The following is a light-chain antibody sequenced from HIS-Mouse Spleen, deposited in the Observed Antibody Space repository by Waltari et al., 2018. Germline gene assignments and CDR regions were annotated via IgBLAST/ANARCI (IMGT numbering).Light chain of an antibody. Sequence: QSALTQPPSASGSPGQSVTISCTGTSSDVGGYNYVSWYQQHPGKAPKIMIYGVSKRPSGVPDRFSGYKSGNTASLNGSGLQAEDEADYYCSSYAGSNNLVFGGGTKLTVL. CDR3: SSYAGSNNLV. CDR2: GVS. V-gene: IGLV2-8*01. CDR1: SSDVGGYNY. J-gene: IGLJ3*02.